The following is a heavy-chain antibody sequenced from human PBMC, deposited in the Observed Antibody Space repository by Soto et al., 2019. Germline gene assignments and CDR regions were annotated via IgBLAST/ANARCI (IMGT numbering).Heavy chain of an antibody. CDR3: ASRIVVVPSTLVDY. D-gene: IGHD2-2*01. CDR1: GYTFTSYD. J-gene: IGHJ4*02. V-gene: IGHV1-8*01. CDR2: MNPNSGNT. Sequence: QVQLVQSGAEVKKPVASVKVSCKASGYTFTSYDINWVRQATGQGLEWMGWMNPNSGNTGYAQKFQGRVTMTRNTSISTAYMELSSLRSEDTAVYYCASRIVVVPSTLVDYWGQGTLVTVSS.